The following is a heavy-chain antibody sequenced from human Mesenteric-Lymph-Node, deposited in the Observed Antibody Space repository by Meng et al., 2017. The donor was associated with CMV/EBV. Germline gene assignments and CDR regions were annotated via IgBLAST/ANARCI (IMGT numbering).Heavy chain of an antibody. D-gene: IGHD2-2*01. J-gene: IGHJ4*02. CDR3: AGRGILGYCSSTSCSSGIDY. V-gene: IGHV1-18*01. CDR1: GYTFTSYG. Sequence: ASVKVSCKASGYTFTSYGISWVRQAPGQGLEWMGWISAYNGNTNYAQKLQGRVTMTTDTSTSTAYMELRSLRSDDTAVYYCAGRGILGYCSSTSCSSGIDYWGQGTLVTVSS. CDR2: ISAYNGNT.